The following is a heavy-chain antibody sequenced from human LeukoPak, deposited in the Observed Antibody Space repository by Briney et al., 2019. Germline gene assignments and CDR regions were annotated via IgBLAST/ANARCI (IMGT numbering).Heavy chain of an antibody. CDR1: GFTFSSYG. J-gene: IGHJ4*02. D-gene: IGHD6-13*01. CDR2: IRYDGSTK. V-gene: IGHV3-30*02. CDR3: AKDFEAAAEDY. Sequence: GGSLRLSCAASGFTFSSYGMHWVRQAPGKGLEWVTFIRYDGSTKYYADSVQGRFTISRDNAKSSLYLQMNSLRAEDTAVYYCAKDFEAAAEDYWGQGTLVTVSS.